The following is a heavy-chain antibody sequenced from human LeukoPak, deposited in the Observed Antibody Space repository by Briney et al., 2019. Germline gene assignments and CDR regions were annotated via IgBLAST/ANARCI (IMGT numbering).Heavy chain of an antibody. Sequence: KPSETLSLTCAVSGYSISSGYYWGWIRQPPGKGLEWIGSIYHSGSTYYNPSLKSRVTISVDTSKNQFSLKLSSVTAADTAVYYCTRYSRRCLDYWGQGTLVTVSS. D-gene: IGHD5-18*01. CDR3: TRYSRRCLDY. CDR1: GYSISSGYY. V-gene: IGHV4-38-2*01. J-gene: IGHJ4*02. CDR2: IYHSGST.